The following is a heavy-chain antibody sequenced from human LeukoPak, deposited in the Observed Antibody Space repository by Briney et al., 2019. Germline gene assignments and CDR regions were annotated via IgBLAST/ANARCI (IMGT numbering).Heavy chain of an antibody. Sequence: SETLSLTCTVSGDSIRSYYWSWIRQPPGKGLEWIAYVYYSGSANYNPSLESRVTISVDTSKNQFSLKLSSVTAADTAVYYCARGVRMIVVVIDLPSFDYWGQGTLVTVSS. CDR1: GDSIRSYY. D-gene: IGHD3-22*01. CDR3: ARGVRMIVVVIDLPSFDY. V-gene: IGHV4-59*12. CDR2: VYYSGSA. J-gene: IGHJ4*02.